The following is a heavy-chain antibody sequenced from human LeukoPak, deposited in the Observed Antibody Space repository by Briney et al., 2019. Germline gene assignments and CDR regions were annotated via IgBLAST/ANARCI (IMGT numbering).Heavy chain of an antibody. D-gene: IGHD3-22*01. Sequence: GASVKVSCKASGYTFTSYYMHWVRQAPGQGLEWMGIINPSGGSTSYAQKFQGRVTMTRDTSTSTVYMELSSLGSEDTAVYYCAREVDGYYDSSGFDYWGQGTLVTVSS. CDR3: AREVDGYYDSSGFDY. CDR1: GYTFTSYY. V-gene: IGHV1-46*01. J-gene: IGHJ4*02. CDR2: INPSGGST.